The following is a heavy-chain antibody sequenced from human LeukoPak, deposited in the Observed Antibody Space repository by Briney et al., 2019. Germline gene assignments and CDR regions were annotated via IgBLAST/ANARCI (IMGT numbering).Heavy chain of an antibody. CDR3: AKKLHWDQYGMDV. V-gene: IGHV3-23*01. CDR2: IRGSGGST. J-gene: IGHJ6*02. D-gene: IGHD1-7*01. Sequence: QAGGSLRLSCAASGFTFSSYDMSWVRQAPGKGLEWVSGIRGSGGSTYYADSVKGRFTISRDNSKNTLYLQMNSLRAEDTAVYYCAKKLHWDQYGMDVWGQGTTVTVSS. CDR1: GFTFSSYD.